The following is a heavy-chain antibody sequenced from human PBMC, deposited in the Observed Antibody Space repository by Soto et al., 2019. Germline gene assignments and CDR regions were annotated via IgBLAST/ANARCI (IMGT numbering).Heavy chain of an antibody. CDR2: ISSSSSTI. V-gene: IGHV3-48*02. Sequence: PGGSLRLSCAASGFTFSSYSMNWVRQAPGKGLEWVSYISSSSSTIYYADSVKGRFTISRDNAKNSLYLQMNSLRDEDTAVYYCAGDYYDSSGYYVARYYYYGMDVWGQGTTVTSP. CDR1: GFTFSSYS. CDR3: AGDYYDSSGYYVARYYYYGMDV. J-gene: IGHJ6*02. D-gene: IGHD3-22*01.